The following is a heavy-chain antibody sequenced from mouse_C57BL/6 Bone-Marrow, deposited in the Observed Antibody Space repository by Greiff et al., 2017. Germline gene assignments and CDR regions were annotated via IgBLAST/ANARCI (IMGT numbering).Heavy chain of an antibody. J-gene: IGHJ1*03. CDR3: ALYFDV. CDR2: ISDGGSYT. CDR1: GFTFSSYA. V-gene: IGHV5-4*01. Sequence: EVQRVESGGGLVKPGGSLKLSCAASGFTFSSYAMSWVRQTPEKRLEWVATISDGGSYTYYPDNVKGRFTISRDNAKNNLYLQMSHLKSEDTAMYYCALYFDVWGTGTTVTVSS.